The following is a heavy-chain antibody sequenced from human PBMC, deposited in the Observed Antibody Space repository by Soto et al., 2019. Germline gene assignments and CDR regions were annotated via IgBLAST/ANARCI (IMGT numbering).Heavy chain of an antibody. CDR2: IIPIFGTA. V-gene: IGHV1-69*13. Sequence: SVKVSCKASGGTFSSYAISWVRQAPGQGLEWMGGIIPIFGTANYAQKFQGRVTITADESTSTAYMELSSLRSEDTAVYYCARATYYYGSGSYYTPPYYFDYWGQGTLVTVSS. D-gene: IGHD3-10*01. CDR1: GGTFSSYA. CDR3: ARATYYYGSGSYYTPPYYFDY. J-gene: IGHJ4*02.